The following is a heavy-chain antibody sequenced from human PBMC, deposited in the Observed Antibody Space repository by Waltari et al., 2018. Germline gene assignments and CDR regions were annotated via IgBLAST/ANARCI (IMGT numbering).Heavy chain of an antibody. D-gene: IGHD3-16*02. V-gene: IGHV4-34*01. J-gene: IGHJ6*02. CDR1: GGSFSGYY. CDR2: INHSGST. CDR3: ASSGGVIDNYYYYGMDV. Sequence: QVQLQQWGAGLLKPSETLSLTCAVYGGSFSGYYWSWIRQPPGKGGEWNGEINHSGSTNYNPSLKRRVTISVETSKNQFSLKLSSVTAADTAVYYCASSGGVIDNYYYYGMDVWGQGTTVTVSS.